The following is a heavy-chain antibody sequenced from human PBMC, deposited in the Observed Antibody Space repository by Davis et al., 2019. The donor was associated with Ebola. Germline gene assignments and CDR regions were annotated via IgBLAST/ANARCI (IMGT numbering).Heavy chain of an antibody. CDR1: GYTFSKYG. J-gene: IGHJ4*02. CDR3: AREGGTTRLDY. Sequence: ASVKVSCKASGYTFSKYGVSWVRQAPGQGLEWMGWINPNSGGSNYAQKFQGRVTMTRDTSISTAYMELSRLRSDDTAVYYCAREGGTTRLDYWGQGTLVTVSS. CDR2: INPNSGGS. D-gene: IGHD1-7*01. V-gene: IGHV1-2*02.